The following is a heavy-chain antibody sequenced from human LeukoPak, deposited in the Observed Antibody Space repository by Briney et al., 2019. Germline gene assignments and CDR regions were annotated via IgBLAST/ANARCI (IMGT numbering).Heavy chain of an antibody. CDR1: GGTFSSYA. V-gene: IGHV1-69*01. D-gene: IGHD6-19*01. CDR3: ASGAVDGVYYYYYMDV. J-gene: IGHJ6*03. CDR2: IIPIFGTA. Sequence: ASVKVSCKASGGTFSSYAISWVRQAPGQGLEWMGGIIPIFGTANYAQKFQGRVTITADESTSTAYMELSSLRSEDTAVYYCASGAVDGVYYYYYMDVWGKGTTVTVSS.